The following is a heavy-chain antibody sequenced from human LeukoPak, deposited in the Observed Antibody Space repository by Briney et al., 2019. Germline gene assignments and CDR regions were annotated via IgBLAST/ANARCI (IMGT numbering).Heavy chain of an antibody. CDR2: INPNSGGT. V-gene: IGHV1-2*02. D-gene: IGHD3-10*01. J-gene: IGHJ4*02. Sequence: ASVKVSCKASGYTFTGYYMHWVRQAPGQGLEWMGWINPNSGGTNYAQKFQGRVTMTRDTSISTAYMELSRLRSGDTAVYYCARVPVRVQGVIIPYFDYWGQGTLVTVSS. CDR3: ARVPVRVQGVIIPYFDY. CDR1: GYTFTGYY.